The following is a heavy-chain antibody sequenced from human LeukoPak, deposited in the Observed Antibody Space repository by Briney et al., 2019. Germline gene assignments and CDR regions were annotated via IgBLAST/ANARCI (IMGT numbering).Heavy chain of an antibody. CDR2: ISGSGGST. D-gene: IGHD2-2*01. J-gene: IGHJ4*02. CDR3: AKSRFVVVPADYAY. CDR1: GFTFSSYA. Sequence: GGSLRLSCAASGFTFSSYAMSWVRQAPGKGLEWVSAISGSGGSTYYADSVKGRFTISRDNSKNMLYLQMNSLRAEDTAVYYCAKSRFVVVPADYAYWGQGTLVTVSS. V-gene: IGHV3-23*01.